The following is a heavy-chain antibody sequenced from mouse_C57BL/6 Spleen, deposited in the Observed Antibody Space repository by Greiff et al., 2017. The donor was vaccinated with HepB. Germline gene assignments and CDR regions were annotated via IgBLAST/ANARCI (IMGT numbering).Heavy chain of an antibody. CDR1: GYTFTSYW. CDR3: ARELRLTSYAMDY. Sequence: QVQLKQPGAELVRPGSSVKLSCKASGYTFTSYWMDWVKQRPGQGLEWIGNIYPSDSETHYNQKFKDKATLTVDKSSSTAYMQLSSLTSEDSAVYYCARELRLTSYAMDYWGQGTSVTVSS. D-gene: IGHD2-4*01. CDR2: IYPSDSET. V-gene: IGHV1-61*01. J-gene: IGHJ4*01.